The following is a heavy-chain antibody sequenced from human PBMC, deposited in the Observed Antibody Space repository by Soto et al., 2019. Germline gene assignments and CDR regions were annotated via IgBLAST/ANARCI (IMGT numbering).Heavy chain of an antibody. CDR2: ISVSGDSR. CDR3: ATIFRYGDPEY. Sequence: GGSLRLSCATSGFTFSSYAMSWVRQAPVKGLEWVSGISVSGDSRYDADSVKGRFTISRDNSKSTLYLQMNSLRAEDTAVYYRATIFRYGDPEYWGQGVLVTVSS. CDR1: GFTFSSYA. V-gene: IGHV3-23*01. J-gene: IGHJ4*02. D-gene: IGHD2-21*02.